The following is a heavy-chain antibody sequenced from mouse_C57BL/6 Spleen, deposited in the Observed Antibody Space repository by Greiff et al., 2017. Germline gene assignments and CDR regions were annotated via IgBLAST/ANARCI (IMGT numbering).Heavy chain of an antibody. V-gene: IGHV1-69*01. CDR2: IDPSDSYT. D-gene: IGHD2-1*01. CDR1: GYTFTSYW. J-gene: IGHJ3*01. Sequence: QVQLQQPGAELVMPGASVKLSCKASGYTFTSYWMHWVKQRPGQGLEWIGEIDPSDSYTNYNQKFKGKSTLTVDKSSSTAYMQLSSLTSEDSAVYYCARMGSLLWLFAYWGQGTLVTVSA. CDR3: ARMGSLLWLFAY.